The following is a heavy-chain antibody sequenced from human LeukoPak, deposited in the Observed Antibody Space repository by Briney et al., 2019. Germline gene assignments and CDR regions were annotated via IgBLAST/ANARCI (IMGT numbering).Heavy chain of an antibody. CDR2: ISSGSTYI. D-gene: IGHD3-22*01. Sequence: GGSLRLSCAASGFAFSTYSMNWVRQAPGKGLQWVSSISSGSTYIFYADSVKGRFTISRDNAKNSLYLQMNSLRAEDTAMYYCVSYDSSGYASFDYWGQGTLGTVSS. J-gene: IGHJ4*02. CDR3: VSYDSSGYASFDY. V-gene: IGHV3-21*01. CDR1: GFAFSTYS.